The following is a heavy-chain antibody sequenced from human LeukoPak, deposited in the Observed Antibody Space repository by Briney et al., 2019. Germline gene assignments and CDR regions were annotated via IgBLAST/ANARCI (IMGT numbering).Heavy chain of an antibody. CDR1: GGSFSGYY. D-gene: IGHD2-2*01. CDR2: INHSGST. V-gene: IGHV4-34*01. J-gene: IGHJ4*02. Sequence: SETLSLTCAVYGGSFSGYYWSWIRQPPGKGLEWIGEINHSGSTNYNPSLKSRVTISVDTSKNQFSLKLSSVTAADTAVYYCAREVEGYCSSTSCSKGYNWNYIIDYWGQGTLVTVSS. CDR3: AREVEGYCSSTSCSKGYNWNYIIDY.